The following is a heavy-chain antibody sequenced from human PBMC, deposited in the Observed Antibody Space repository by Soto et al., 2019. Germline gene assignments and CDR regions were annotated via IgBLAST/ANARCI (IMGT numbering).Heavy chain of an antibody. CDR3: AGCRIAAAGHDDYYYGMDV. V-gene: IGHV5-10-1*01. Sequence: PGESLKISCKGSGYSFTSYWISWVRQMPGKGLEWMGRIDPSDSYTNYSPSFQGHVTISADKSISAAYLQWSSLKASDTAMYYCAGCRIAAAGHDDYYYGMDVWGQGTTVTVSS. CDR2: IDPSDSYT. D-gene: IGHD6-13*01. CDR1: GYSFTSYW. J-gene: IGHJ6*02.